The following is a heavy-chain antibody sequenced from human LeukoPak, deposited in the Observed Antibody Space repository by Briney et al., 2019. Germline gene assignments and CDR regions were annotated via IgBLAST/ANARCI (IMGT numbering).Heavy chain of an antibody. Sequence: GGSLRLSCVASGFSISTYAMNWVRQAPGKGLEWVSGISGSSDNTYYADSVKGRFTISRDNSKNTLSLQMSSLRADDTAVYYCAEHQASRPNWGQGALVTVSS. J-gene: IGHJ4*02. D-gene: IGHD6-6*01. CDR1: GFSISTYA. CDR3: AEHQASRPN. V-gene: IGHV3-23*01. CDR2: ISGSSDNT.